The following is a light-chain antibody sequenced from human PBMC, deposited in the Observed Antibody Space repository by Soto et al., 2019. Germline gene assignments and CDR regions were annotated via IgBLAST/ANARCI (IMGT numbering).Light chain of an antibody. CDR1: QSVSSN. Sequence: EIVLTHSAVALSLSPGERATLSCGASQSVSSNLAWYQQKPGQAPRLLIYGASSRATGVPDRFSGSGSGTEFTLTISSLQSEDFAVYYCQQYNNWPPVTFGQGTKVDIK. V-gene: IGKV3D-15*01. CDR2: GAS. CDR3: QQYNNWPPVT. J-gene: IGKJ1*01.